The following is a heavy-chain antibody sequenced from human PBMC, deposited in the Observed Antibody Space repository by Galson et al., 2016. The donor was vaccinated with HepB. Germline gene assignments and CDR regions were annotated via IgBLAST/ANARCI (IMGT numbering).Heavy chain of an antibody. V-gene: IGHV3-30-3*01. J-gene: IGHJ6*02. CDR1: GFTFSIYA. CDR2: IPYDGSGQ. Sequence: SLRLSCAASGFTFSIYAMHWVRQAPGKGLEWVALIPYDGSGQYYADSVRGRFTISRDNSKNTLYLQMDSLRPEDTAVYYCAKDGILGTTTQSKGMDVWGQGTTVTVSS. D-gene: IGHD1-26*01. CDR3: AKDGILGTTTQSKGMDV.